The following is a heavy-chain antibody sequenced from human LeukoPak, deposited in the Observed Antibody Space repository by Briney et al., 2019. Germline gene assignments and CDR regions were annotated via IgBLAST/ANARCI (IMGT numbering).Heavy chain of an antibody. V-gene: IGHV1-18*01. D-gene: IGHD6-13*01. Sequence: ASVKVSCKASGYTFTSYAMNWVRQAPGQGLEWMGWISAYNGNTNYAQKLQGRVTMTTDTSTSTAYMELRSLRSDDTAVYYCARDRPDYSRPFDYWGQGTLVTVSS. CDR1: GYTFTSYA. J-gene: IGHJ4*02. CDR2: ISAYNGNT. CDR3: ARDRPDYSRPFDY.